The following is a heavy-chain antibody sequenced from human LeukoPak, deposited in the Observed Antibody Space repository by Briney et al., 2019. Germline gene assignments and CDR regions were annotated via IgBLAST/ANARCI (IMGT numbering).Heavy chain of an antibody. CDR2: IYPGDSDT. Sequence: ESLKISCKGSGYSFTSYWIGWVRQMPGKGLEWMGIIYPGDSDTRYSPSFQGQVTISADKSISTAYLQWSSLEASDTAIYYCARHVLAAAGTEPFDYWGQGTLVTVSS. CDR1: GYSFTSYW. J-gene: IGHJ4*02. D-gene: IGHD6-13*01. CDR3: ARHVLAAAGTEPFDY. V-gene: IGHV5-51*01.